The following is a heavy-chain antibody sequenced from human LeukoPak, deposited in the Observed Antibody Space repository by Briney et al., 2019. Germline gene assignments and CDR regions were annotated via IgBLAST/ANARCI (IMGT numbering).Heavy chain of an antibody. CDR1: GFTFSNAW. D-gene: IGHD3-3*01. CDR2: IKSKTDGGTT. CDR3: TTLYDFWSGYSHY. J-gene: IGHJ4*02. Sequence: GGSLRLSCAASGFTFSNAWMSWVRQASGKGLEWVGRIKSKTDGGTTDYAAPVKGRFTISRDDSKNTLYLQMNSLKTEDTAVYYCTTLYDFWSGYSHYWGQGTLVTVSS. V-gene: IGHV3-15*01.